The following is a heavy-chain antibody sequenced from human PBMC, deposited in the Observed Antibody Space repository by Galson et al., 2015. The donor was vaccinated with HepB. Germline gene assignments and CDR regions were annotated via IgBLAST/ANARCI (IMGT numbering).Heavy chain of an antibody. CDR3: ARPSIAAASYYYYGMDV. D-gene: IGHD6-13*01. V-gene: IGHV1-69*02. Sequence: SVKVSCKASGGTFSSYTISWVRQAPGQGLEWMGRIIPILGIANYAQKFQGRVTITADKSTSTAYMELSSLRSEDTAVYYCARPSIAAASYYYYGMDVWGQGTTVTVSS. CDR2: IIPILGIA. J-gene: IGHJ6*02. CDR1: GGTFSSYT.